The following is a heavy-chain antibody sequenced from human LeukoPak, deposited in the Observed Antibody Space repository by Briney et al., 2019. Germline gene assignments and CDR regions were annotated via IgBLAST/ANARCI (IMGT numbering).Heavy chain of an antibody. J-gene: IGHJ4*02. CDR1: GFTFTNDF. Sequence: QPGGSLRLSCAASGFTFTNDFMTWVRQAPGKGLEWVANMKVDGSDIHYVDSVKGRFTISRDNAKNSLYLQMNSLRAEDTAVYYCASGSTSLEYFDYWGQGTLVTVSS. CDR3: ASGSTSLEYFDY. D-gene: IGHD2-2*01. CDR2: MKVDGSDI. V-gene: IGHV3-7*01.